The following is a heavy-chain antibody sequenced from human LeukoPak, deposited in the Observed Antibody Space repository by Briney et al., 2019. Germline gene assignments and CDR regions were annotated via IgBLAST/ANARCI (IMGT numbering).Heavy chain of an antibody. CDR2: IYYSGNT. Sequence: SETLSLTCSVSGGSLSSYYWSWIRQPPGKGLEWIGYIYYSGNTNYNPSLKSRVTISIDTSKNQFSLKLTSVTAADTAVYYCARAGSSGYLIDYWGQGTLVTVSS. V-gene: IGHV4-59*01. J-gene: IGHJ4*02. D-gene: IGHD3-22*01. CDR1: GGSLSSYY. CDR3: ARAGSSGYLIDY.